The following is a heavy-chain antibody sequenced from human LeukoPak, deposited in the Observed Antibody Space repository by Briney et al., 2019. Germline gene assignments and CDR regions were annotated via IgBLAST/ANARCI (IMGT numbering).Heavy chain of an antibody. CDR1: GFTFSSYA. CDR3: AKDRVPSSIAAAGTFDY. Sequence: PGGSLRLSCAASGFTFSSYAMSWVRQAPGKGLEWVSAISGSGGSTYYADSVKGRFTISRDNSKNTLYLQMNSLRAEDTAVYYCAKDRVPSSIAAAGTFDYWGQGTLVTVSS. D-gene: IGHD6-13*01. J-gene: IGHJ4*02. CDR2: ISGSGGST. V-gene: IGHV3-23*01.